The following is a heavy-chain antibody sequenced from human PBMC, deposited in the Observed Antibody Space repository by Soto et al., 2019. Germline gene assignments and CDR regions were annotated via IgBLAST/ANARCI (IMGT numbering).Heavy chain of an antibody. CDR2: MNPNSGDT. Sequence: ASVKVSCKSSGYTFTSYHIHWVRQATGQGLEWVGWMNPNSGDTGYAQKFQGRVTMTRNTSISTAYMELSSLRPDDTAVYYCARICPNGVWFDYWGQGTLVTVSS. CDR3: ARICPNGVWFDY. D-gene: IGHD2-8*01. V-gene: IGHV1-8*01. J-gene: IGHJ4*02. CDR1: GYTFTSYH.